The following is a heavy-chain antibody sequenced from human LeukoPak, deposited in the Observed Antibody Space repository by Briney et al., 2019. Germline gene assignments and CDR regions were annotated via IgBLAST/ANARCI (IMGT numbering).Heavy chain of an antibody. CDR2: IYTSGST. V-gene: IGHV4-61*02. CDR1: GGSISSGGYY. D-gene: IGHD4-17*01. J-gene: IGHJ5*02. CDR3: ASGHYGDYVVWFDP. Sequence: SETLSLTCTVSGGSISSGGYYWSWIRQPAGKGLEWIGRIYTSGSTNYNPSLRSRVTISVDTSKNQFSLKLSSVTAANTAVYYCASGHYGDYVVWFDPWGQGTLVTVSS.